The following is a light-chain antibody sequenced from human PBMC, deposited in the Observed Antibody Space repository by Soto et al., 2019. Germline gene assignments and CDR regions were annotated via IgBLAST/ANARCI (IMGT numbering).Light chain of an antibody. CDR3: CSNAGSYTYA. J-gene: IGLJ1*01. CDR1: SSDVGGYNY. V-gene: IGLV2-11*01. Sequence: QSVLTQPASVSGSPGQSITISCTGTSSDVGGYNYVSWYQQHPGKAPKLMIYDVSKRPSGVPDRFSGSKSGNTASLTISGLQAEDEADYYCCSNAGSYTYASGPGTKVTVL. CDR2: DVS.